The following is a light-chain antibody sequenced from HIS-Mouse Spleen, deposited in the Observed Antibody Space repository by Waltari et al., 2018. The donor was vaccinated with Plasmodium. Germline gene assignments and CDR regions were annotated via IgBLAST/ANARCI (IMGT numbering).Light chain of an antibody. V-gene: IGKV3-11*01. CDR1: QSVSSY. CDR3: QQRSNWPPLT. CDR2: DAS. Sequence: EIVLTQSPATLSLSPGERATLSCRASQSVSSYLSWYQQKPGQALRLLIYDASNRSPGIPARFSGSGSGTDFTLTISSLEPEDFAVYYCQQRSNWPPLTFGGGTKVEIK. J-gene: IGKJ4*01.